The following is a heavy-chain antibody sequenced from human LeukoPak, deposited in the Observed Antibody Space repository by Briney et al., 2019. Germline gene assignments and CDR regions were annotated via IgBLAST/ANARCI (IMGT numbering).Heavy chain of an antibody. V-gene: IGHV4-39*07. J-gene: IGHJ4*02. D-gene: IGHD3-10*01. CDR1: GGSISSSSYY. CDR2: IYYSGST. CDR3: ARVSLEWFGGYYFDY. Sequence: SETLSLTCTVSGGSISSSSYYWGWIRQPPGKGLEWIGSIYYSGSTYYNPSLKSRVTISVDTSKNQFSLKLSSVTAADTAVYYCARVSLEWFGGYYFDYWGQGTLVTVSS.